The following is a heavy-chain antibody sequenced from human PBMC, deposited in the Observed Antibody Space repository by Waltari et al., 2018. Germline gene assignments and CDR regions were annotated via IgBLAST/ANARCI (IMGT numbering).Heavy chain of an antibody. Sequence: QVQLQESGPGLVKPSQTLSLTCPVSGCSISSGGYYWSWIRQHPGKGLEWIGYIYYSGSNYYNPSLKSRVTISVDTSKNQFSLKLSSVTAADTAVYYCARSSSSWGCDYWGQGTLVTVSS. CDR3: ARSSSSWGCDY. CDR2: IYYSGSN. CDR1: GCSISSGGYY. D-gene: IGHD7-27*01. J-gene: IGHJ4*02. V-gene: IGHV4-31*03.